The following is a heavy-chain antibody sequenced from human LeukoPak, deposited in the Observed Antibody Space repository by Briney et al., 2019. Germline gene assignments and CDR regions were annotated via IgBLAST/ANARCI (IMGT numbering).Heavy chain of an antibody. CDR3: ARRRFVRGPDVVNPFDY. Sequence: SETLSLTCTVSGGSISNTFYYWGWIRQPPGRGLEWIGSINYSGSTYYNPSLKSRVTISIDTSKNQFSLKVSSVTAADTAVYYCARRRFVRGPDVVNPFDYWGQGTLVTVSS. V-gene: IGHV4-39*01. CDR1: GGSISNTFYY. D-gene: IGHD2-8*01. J-gene: IGHJ4*02. CDR2: INYSGST.